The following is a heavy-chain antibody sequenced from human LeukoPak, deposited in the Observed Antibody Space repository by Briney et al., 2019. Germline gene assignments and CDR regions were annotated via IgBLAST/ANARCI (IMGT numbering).Heavy chain of an antibody. J-gene: IGHJ4*02. Sequence: PGGSLRLSWAAAGFNFSNDGMHWVRQAPGKGREWVAFIPYDGSNKYYADSVKGRFTISRANSKNTLSLQMNSLRAEDTAVYYCARLPYQLIKDLYYFDYWGQGTLVTVSS. CDR3: ARLPYQLIKDLYYFDY. CDR1: GFNFSNDG. V-gene: IGHV3-30*02. D-gene: IGHD2-2*01. CDR2: IPYDGSNK.